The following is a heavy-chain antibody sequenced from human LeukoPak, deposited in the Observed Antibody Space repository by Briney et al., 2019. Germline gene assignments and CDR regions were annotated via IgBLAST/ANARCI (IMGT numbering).Heavy chain of an antibody. J-gene: IGHJ4*02. V-gene: IGHV3-23*01. Sequence: PGGSLRLSCAASGFTFSSYAMSWVRQAPRKGLEWVSVVSGSGGSTDYADSVKGRFTISRDNAKNSLYLQMNSLRDEDTAVYYCAREYCSSTSCPHLWGIDYWGQGTLVTVSS. CDR1: GFTFSSYA. CDR2: VSGSGGST. D-gene: IGHD2-2*01. CDR3: AREYCSSTSCPHLWGIDY.